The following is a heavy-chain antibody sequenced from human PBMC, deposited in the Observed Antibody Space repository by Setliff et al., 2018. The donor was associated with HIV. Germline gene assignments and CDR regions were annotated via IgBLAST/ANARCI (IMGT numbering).Heavy chain of an antibody. Sequence: PSEPLSLTCTVSAGSISSYYWTWIRQPPGKGLEWIGYISTRGGITYNPSLKSRVTISVDTSKNQFSLKLSSVTAADTAVYYCARAFPMTTVVTQSGYGAFDIWGQGTMVTVSS. CDR3: ARAFPMTTVVTQSGYGAFDI. J-gene: IGHJ3*02. V-gene: IGHV4-4*09. CDR1: AGSISSYY. D-gene: IGHD4-17*01. CDR2: ISTRGGI.